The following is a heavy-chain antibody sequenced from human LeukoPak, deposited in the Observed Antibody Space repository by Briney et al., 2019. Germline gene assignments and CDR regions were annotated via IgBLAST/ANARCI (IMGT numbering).Heavy chain of an antibody. Sequence: GGSLRHSRADSGFTSSRYWMTWVRQAPGKGLERVANIKKKGTEKYYVGSVKGHFTISRDNAKNTLNLQMNSLRAEDTAVYYCARDLGQYYDTSDNWFDPWGQGTLVTVSS. CDR1: GFTSSRYW. V-gene: IGHV3-7*01. D-gene: IGHD3-22*01. CDR2: IKKKGTEK. CDR3: ARDLGQYYDTSDNWFDP. J-gene: IGHJ5*02.